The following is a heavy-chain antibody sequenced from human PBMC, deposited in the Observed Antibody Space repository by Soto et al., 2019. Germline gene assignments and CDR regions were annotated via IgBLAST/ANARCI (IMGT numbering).Heavy chain of an antibody. Sequence: SETLSLTCTVSGDSISSGSYYWNWIRQHPGKGLEWIGYMYYSGSTYYNPSLKSRITISRDTSKNQFSLRLSSVTAADTAMYYFARDKPDVGRPGFDPWFQGILVTVS. CDR1: GDSISSGSYY. CDR2: MYYSGST. V-gene: IGHV4-31*03. J-gene: IGHJ5*02. D-gene: IGHD1-26*01. CDR3: ARDKPDVGRPGFDP.